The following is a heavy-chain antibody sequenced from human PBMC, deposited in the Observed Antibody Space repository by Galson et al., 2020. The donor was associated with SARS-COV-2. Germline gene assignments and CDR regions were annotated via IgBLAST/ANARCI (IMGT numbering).Heavy chain of an antibody. CDR1: GYSISSGYS. V-gene: IGHV4-38-2*02. CDR2: VYHSGES. D-gene: IGHD6-6*01. J-gene: IGHJ4*02. Sequence: TLSLTCDVSGYSISSGYSWGWIRQPPGKGLEWIGGVYHSGESYYNPSLKSRVKVSVDTTNNYFSLRLRSVTAADTAIYYCAREGSSSSGHYWGQGILVTVSS. CDR3: AREGSSSSGHY.